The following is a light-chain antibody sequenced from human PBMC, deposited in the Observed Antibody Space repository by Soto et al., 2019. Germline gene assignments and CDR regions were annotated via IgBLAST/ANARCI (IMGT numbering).Light chain of an antibody. CDR3: QRYNNWPLT. J-gene: IGKJ4*01. Sequence: EIVMTQSPATLSVSPGERATLSCRASQGIGSTLAWYQQKPGQTPRLLIYGASTRATGVPARSSGSGSGTEFTLTINSLQSEDFAVYYCQRYNNWPLTFGGGTKVDIK. CDR2: GAS. V-gene: IGKV3-15*01. CDR1: QGIGST.